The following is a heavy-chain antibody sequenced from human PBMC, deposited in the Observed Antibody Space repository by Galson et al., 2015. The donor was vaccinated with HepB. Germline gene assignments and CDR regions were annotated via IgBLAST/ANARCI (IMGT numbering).Heavy chain of an antibody. CDR2: ISWNSGSI. D-gene: IGHD2-2*01. CDR1: GFTFDDYA. CDR3: AKAHTFPLRQLLWSGWFDP. J-gene: IGHJ5*02. Sequence: SLRLSCAASGFTFDDYAMHWVRQAPGKGLEWVSGISWNSGSIGYADSVKGRFTISRDNAKNSLYLQMNSLRAEDTALYYCAKAHTFPLRQLLWSGWFDPWGQGTLVTVSS. V-gene: IGHV3-9*01.